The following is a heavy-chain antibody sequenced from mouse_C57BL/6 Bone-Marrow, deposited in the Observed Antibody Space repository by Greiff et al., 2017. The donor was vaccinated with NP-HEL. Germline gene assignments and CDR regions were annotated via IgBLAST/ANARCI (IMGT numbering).Heavy chain of an antibody. V-gene: IGHV1-69*01. Sequence: VQLQQPGAELVMPGASVKLSCKASGYTFTSYWMHWVKQRPGQGLEWIGEIDPSDSYTNYNQKFKGKSTLTVDKSSSTAYMQLSSLTSEDSAVYYGARVDYEGYFGGFAYWGQGTLVTVSA. D-gene: IGHD2-3*01. CDR1: GYTFTSYW. CDR3: ARVDYEGYFGGFAY. CDR2: IDPSDSYT. J-gene: IGHJ3*01.